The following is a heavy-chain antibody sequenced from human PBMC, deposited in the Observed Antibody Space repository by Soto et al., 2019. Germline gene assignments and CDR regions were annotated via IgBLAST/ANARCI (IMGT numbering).Heavy chain of an antibody. J-gene: IGHJ4*02. CDR1: GFTFSDHY. Sequence: PGGSLRLSCAVFGFTFSDHYMDWGRQAPGKGLEWVGRSRNKANSYTTEDAATVKGRYTVSRDDSKNSLYLQMNSLVTEDTAVYYCVRGRDSFDYWGQGTLVTVSS. V-gene: IGHV3-72*01. CDR3: VRGRDSFDY. CDR2: SRNKANSYTT.